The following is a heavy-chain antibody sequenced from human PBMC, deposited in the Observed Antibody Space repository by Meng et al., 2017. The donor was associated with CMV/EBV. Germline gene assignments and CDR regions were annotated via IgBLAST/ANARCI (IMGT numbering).Heavy chain of an antibody. D-gene: IGHD4-17*01. CDR3: ARGTTVAFDI. Sequence: GGSLRLSCAASGFTFSSYGMHWVRQAPGKGLEWVAFTRYDGSNKYYADSVKGRFTISRDNSKNTLYLQMNSLRAEDTAVYYCARGTTVAFDIWGQGTMVTVSS. V-gene: IGHV3-30*02. CDR2: TRYDGSNK. CDR1: GFTFSSYG. J-gene: IGHJ3*02.